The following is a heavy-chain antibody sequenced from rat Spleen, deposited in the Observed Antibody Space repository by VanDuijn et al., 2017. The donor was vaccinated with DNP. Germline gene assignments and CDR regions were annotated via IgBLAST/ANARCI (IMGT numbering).Heavy chain of an antibody. CDR2: ISAGGGNT. D-gene: IGHD3-8*01. Sequence: EVQLVESGGGLVQPGRSLKVSCEVSGFTFSNYDMAWVRQAPTKGLEWVASISAGGGNTYYRGSVKGRFTISRDNAQSTLYLRMDSLRSEDTATYYCARHRTIMPYYYAMDAWGQGASVTVSS. CDR3: ARHRTIMPYYYAMDA. V-gene: IGHV5S23*01. CDR1: GFTFSNYD. J-gene: IGHJ4*01.